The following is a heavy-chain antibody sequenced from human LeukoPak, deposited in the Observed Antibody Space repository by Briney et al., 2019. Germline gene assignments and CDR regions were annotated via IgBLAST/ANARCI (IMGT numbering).Heavy chain of an antibody. D-gene: IGHD6-13*01. CDR1: GGSISSSSYY. CDR3: ARLILSSWYAFDI. CDR2: IYYSGST. V-gene: IGHV4-39*07. Sequence: SETLSLTCTVSGGSISSSSYYWGWIRQPPGKGLEWIGSIYYSGSTYYNPSLKSRVTISADTSKNQFSLKLSSVTAADTAVYYCARLILSSWYAFDIWGQGTMVTVSS. J-gene: IGHJ3*02.